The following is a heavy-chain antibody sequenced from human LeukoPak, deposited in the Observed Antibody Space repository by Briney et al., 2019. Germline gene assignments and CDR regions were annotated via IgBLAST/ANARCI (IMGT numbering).Heavy chain of an antibody. V-gene: IGHV3-7*01. CDR1: GFTFSNYW. J-gene: IGHJ4*02. Sequence: GGSLRLSCSASGFTFSNYWMSWVRQAPGEGLEWVANIKQDESEKYYVDSVKGRFTISRDNAKSSLYLQMNSLRAEDTAVYYCARALDSSSSRYQAFEEWGQGTLVTVSS. CDR2: IKQDESEK. CDR3: ARALDSSSSRYQAFEE. D-gene: IGHD2-2*01.